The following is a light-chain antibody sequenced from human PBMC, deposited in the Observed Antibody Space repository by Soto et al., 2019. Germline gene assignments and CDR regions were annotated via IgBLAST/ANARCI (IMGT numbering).Light chain of an antibody. V-gene: IGKV1-39*01. CDR2: AAS. J-gene: IGKJ1*01. CDR1: QSISSH. Sequence: DIQMTQSPSSLSASVGDRVTITCRANQSISSHLNWYQQKSGKAPKLLIYAASSLQRGVPSRFSGRGLGTVFTLTINTLQPEDFATFYCQQTYSSPWTFGHGTKVAIK. CDR3: QQTYSSPWT.